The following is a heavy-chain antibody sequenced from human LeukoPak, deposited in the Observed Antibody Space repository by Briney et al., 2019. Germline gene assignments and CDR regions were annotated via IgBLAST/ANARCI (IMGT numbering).Heavy chain of an antibody. D-gene: IGHD4-17*01. Sequence: SETLSLTCTVSGGSISSGDYYWSWIRQPPGTGLEWIGYIYYSGSTYYTPSLKSRVTISVDTSKNQFSLKLSSVTAADTAVYYCARVSSPYGDYYFDYWGQGTLVTVSS. CDR1: GGSISSGDYY. CDR3: ARVSSPYGDYYFDY. V-gene: IGHV4-30-4*01. CDR2: IYYSGST. J-gene: IGHJ4*02.